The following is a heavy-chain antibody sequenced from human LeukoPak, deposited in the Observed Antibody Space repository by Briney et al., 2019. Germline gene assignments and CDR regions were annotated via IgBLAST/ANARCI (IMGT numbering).Heavy chain of an antibody. V-gene: IGHV4-39*07. CDR2: VNFSGTT. J-gene: IGHJ4*02. D-gene: IGHD1-1*01. CDR3: TREQAGTIVDD. CDR1: GGSITDNRYS. Sequence: PSETLSLTCTVSGGSITDNRYSWVWIRQSPGKGLEWIGSVNFSGTTYHNPSLKSRIILSLDTSKNQFSLSLTSVTAADTATHYCTREQAGTIVDDWGQGTLVTVSS.